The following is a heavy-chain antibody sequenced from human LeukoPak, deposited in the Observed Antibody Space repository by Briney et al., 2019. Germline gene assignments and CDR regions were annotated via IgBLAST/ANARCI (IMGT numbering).Heavy chain of an antibody. CDR2: IYYSGST. CDR1: GGSVSSGGFY. CDR3: AREDITGTASYFGY. Sequence: RSSETLSLTCTVSGGSVSSGGFYWTWIRQPPGKGLEWIGYIYYSGSTNYIPSLRSRLTISVDTSKNQFSLKLSSVTAADTAVYYCAREDITGTASYFGYWGQGTLVTVSS. J-gene: IGHJ4*02. D-gene: IGHD1-7*01. V-gene: IGHV4-61*08.